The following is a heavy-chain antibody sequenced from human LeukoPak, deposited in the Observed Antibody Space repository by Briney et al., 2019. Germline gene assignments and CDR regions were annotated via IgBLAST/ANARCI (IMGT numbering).Heavy chain of an antibody. J-gene: IGHJ4*02. CDR3: ARLDLAYCSSTTCSFFDY. Sequence: SQTLSLTCTVSGGSISSGGYYWGWIRQPPGKGLEWIGSIYYSGSTYYNPSLKSRVTISVDTSKNQFSLRLSSVTAADTAVYYCARLDLAYCSSTTCSFFDYWGQGTLVTVSS. D-gene: IGHD2-2*01. CDR1: GGSISSGGYY. V-gene: IGHV4-39*07. CDR2: IYYSGST.